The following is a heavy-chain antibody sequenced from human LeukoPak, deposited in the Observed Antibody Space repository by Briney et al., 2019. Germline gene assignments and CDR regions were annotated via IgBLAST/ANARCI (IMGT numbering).Heavy chain of an antibody. CDR1: GGSFSGYY. CDR2: INQSGSA. Sequence: PSETLSLTRAVYGGSFSGYYGSWIRQPPGKGLEWIGEINQSGSASYNPSLKSRVTMSVDTSKNQISLRLTSVTAADTAVYYCGRRSYHGPESYPRSWGQGTLVTVSS. D-gene: IGHD3-10*01. J-gene: IGHJ4*02. CDR3: GRRSYHGPESYPRS. V-gene: IGHV4-34*01.